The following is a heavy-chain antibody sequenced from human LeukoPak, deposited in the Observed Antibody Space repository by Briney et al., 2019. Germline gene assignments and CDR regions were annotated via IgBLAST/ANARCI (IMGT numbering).Heavy chain of an antibody. D-gene: IGHD5-12*01. CDR3: ARDVRAYSGYDSFDY. CDR1: GVTFSRYA. V-gene: IGHV3-30*12. Sequence: GGALRLSCAASGVTFSRYARHWVRQAPGKGRERVGDIYYSGSGAHFADSVKCRFTISKANSKHTLSLQMHSLRAEDTAVYYCARDVRAYSGYDSFDYWGQGTLVTVSS. J-gene: IGHJ4*02. CDR2: IYYSGSGA.